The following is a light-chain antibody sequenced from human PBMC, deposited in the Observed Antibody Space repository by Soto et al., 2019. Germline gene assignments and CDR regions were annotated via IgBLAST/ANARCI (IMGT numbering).Light chain of an antibody. CDR1: QSVDSAY. CDR3: QQYGNSPPYT. V-gene: IGKV3-20*01. J-gene: IGKJ2*01. CDR2: GTS. Sequence: EIVLTQSTGTLSLSPGERATLSCRASQSVDSAYLAWYQQKPGQAPSLLMYGTSNRATGTPDRFSGSGSGTDFTLTISRLEPEDFAVYYCQQYGNSPPYTFGQGTKLEIK.